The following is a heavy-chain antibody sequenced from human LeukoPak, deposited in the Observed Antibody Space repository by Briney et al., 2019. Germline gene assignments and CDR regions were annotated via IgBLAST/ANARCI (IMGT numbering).Heavy chain of an antibody. V-gene: IGHV3-23*01. CDR2: ISGGGGST. D-gene: IGHD2-2*01. J-gene: IGHJ4*02. Sequence: GGSLRLSCAASGFPFSSYAMSWVRQAPGKGLEWVSAISGGGGSTYYADSVKGRFTISRDNSKNTLYLQMNSLRAEDTAVYYCAKGGLGYCSSTSCYYFDYWGQGTLVTVSS. CDR1: GFPFSSYA. CDR3: AKGGLGYCSSTSCYYFDY.